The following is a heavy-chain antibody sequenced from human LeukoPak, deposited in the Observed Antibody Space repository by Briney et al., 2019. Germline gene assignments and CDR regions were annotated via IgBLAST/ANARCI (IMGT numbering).Heavy chain of an antibody. V-gene: IGHV4-34*01. J-gene: IGHJ4*02. CDR1: GGSFSGYY. Sequence: SETLSLTCAVYGGSFSGYYWSWIRQPPGEGLEWIGEVNYSGNTNYNPSLKSRVTKSIDTSKNQFSLKLSSVTAADTAVYYCVTNPPATVSKIVDPNWGQGTLVTVSS. D-gene: IGHD4-17*01. CDR2: VNYSGNT. CDR3: VTNPPATVSKIVDPN.